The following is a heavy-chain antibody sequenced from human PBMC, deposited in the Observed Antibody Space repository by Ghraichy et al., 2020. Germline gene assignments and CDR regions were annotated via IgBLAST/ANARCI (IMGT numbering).Heavy chain of an antibody. CDR2: INHTGST. CDR1: GESFSGFY. Sequence: ESLNISCAVYGESFSGFYGSWLRQPPGKGLEWIGEINHTGSTNYNPSLKSRVTMSLDMSKNQFSLKLNSVTAADTALYYWARSRRTGGICYGGFCSYYYDQDVWGEGTTVTVSS. J-gene: IGHJ6*03. D-gene: IGHD2-8*02. CDR3: ARSRRTGGICYGGFCSYYYDQDV. V-gene: IGHV4-34*01.